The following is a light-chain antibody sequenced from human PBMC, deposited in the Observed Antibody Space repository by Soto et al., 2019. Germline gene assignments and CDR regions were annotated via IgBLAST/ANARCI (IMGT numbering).Light chain of an antibody. Sequence: QSVLTQPPSVSGAPGQRVTISCTGSRSNIGAGYYVHWYQQLPGTAPKLLIYGNSNRPSGVPDRFSGSMSGTSASLAITVLQAEDEADYYCQSYDSSMSAYVFATGTKVTVL. J-gene: IGLJ1*01. CDR2: GNS. CDR1: RSNIGAGYY. CDR3: QSYDSSMSAYV. V-gene: IGLV1-40*01.